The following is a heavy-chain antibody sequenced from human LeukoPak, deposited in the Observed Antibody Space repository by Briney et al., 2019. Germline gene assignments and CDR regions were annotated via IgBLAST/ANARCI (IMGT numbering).Heavy chain of an antibody. CDR1: GGSISSGSYY. Sequence: SQTLSLTCTVSGGSISSGSYYWSWIRQRAGKGLEWIGRIYTSGSTNYNPSLKSRVTISVDTSKNQFSLKLSSVTAADTAVYYCARAVEWLGAFDIWGQGTMVTVSS. V-gene: IGHV4-61*02. CDR2: IYTSGST. J-gene: IGHJ3*02. CDR3: ARAVEWLGAFDI. D-gene: IGHD3-3*01.